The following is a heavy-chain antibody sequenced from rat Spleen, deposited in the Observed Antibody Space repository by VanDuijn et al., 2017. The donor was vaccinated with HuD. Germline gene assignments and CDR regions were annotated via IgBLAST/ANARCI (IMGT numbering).Heavy chain of an antibody. CDR2: ISPSGGIT. Sequence: EVQLVESGGGLVQPGRSMKLSCAASGFTFNYYYMAWVRQAPTKGLEWVASISPSGGITYYRDSVKGRFTVSRENAKSTLYLQMDSLRSEDTATYYCARQSYYPNWFAYWGQGTLVTVSS. V-gene: IGHV5-25*01. CDR1: GFTFNYYY. CDR3: ARQSYYPNWFAY. J-gene: IGHJ3*01. D-gene: IGHD1-12*01.